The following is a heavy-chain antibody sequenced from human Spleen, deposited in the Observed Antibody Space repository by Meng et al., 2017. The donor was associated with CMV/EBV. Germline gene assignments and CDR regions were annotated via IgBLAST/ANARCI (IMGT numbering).Heavy chain of an antibody. V-gene: IGHV1-2*02. Sequence: CKPSGYTFNDYFIHWVRQAPGQGLEWLGYFNPKTGDANLPQKFQGRVTLTTDAYISTAYMELRRLTSDDTAVYFCARDEYGDIPFEYWGQGTLVTVSS. CDR1: GYTFNDYF. D-gene: IGHD4-17*01. J-gene: IGHJ4*02. CDR2: FNPKTGDA. CDR3: ARDEYGDIPFEY.